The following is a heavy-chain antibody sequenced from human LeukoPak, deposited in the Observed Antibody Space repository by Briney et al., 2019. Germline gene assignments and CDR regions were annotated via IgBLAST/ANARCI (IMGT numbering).Heavy chain of an antibody. CDR3: ARDLAPGNSYYYYYYMDV. CDR2: IYTSGST. D-gene: IGHD6-13*01. CDR1: GGSITSYY. J-gene: IGHJ6*03. Sequence: PSETLSLTCSVSGGSITSYYWSWIRQAAGKGLEWIGRIYTSGSTAYNPSLKSRVTMSVDTSKNQFSLKLSSVTAADTAVYYCARDLAPGNSYYYYYYMDVWGKGTTVTVSS. V-gene: IGHV4-4*07.